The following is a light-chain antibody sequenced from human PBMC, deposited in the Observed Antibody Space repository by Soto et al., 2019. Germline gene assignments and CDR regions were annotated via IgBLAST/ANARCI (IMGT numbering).Light chain of an antibody. J-gene: IGKJ1*01. V-gene: IGKV1-12*01. CDR3: QQANSFPRT. CDR1: QGINSW. CDR2: AAS. Sequence: DIQMTQSPSSVSASVGDRVTITCRASQGINSWLAWYQQKPGKAPKLRIYAASSLQSGGPSRFSGSGSGTDFTLTISSLQPEDCATYDCQQANSFPRTFGQGTKVEIK.